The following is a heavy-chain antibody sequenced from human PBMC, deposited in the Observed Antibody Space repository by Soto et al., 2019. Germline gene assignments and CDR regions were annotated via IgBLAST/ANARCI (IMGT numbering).Heavy chain of an antibody. V-gene: IGHV4-30-4*01. Sequence: PSETLSLTYTVSGGSISSGDYVWSWIRQPPGKGLEWIGYIYYSGSTYYNPSLKRRVTISVDTSKNQFSLKLSSVTAADTAVYYCARGAAAARGYFDYWGQGTLVTVSS. CDR2: IYYSGST. CDR1: GGSISSGDYV. J-gene: IGHJ4*02. CDR3: ARGAAAARGYFDY. D-gene: IGHD6-13*01.